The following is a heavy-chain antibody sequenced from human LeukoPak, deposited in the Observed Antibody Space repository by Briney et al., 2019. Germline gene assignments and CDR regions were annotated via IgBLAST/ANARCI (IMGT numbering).Heavy chain of an antibody. CDR1: GFTFSSYW. CDR3: ARYCGGDCYGMDV. D-gene: IGHD2-21*02. Sequence: GGSLRLSCTASGFTFSSYWMSWVRQAPGKGLEWVANIRQDGSEKDYVDSVKGRFTISRDNPKNSLFLQMNSLRAEDTAVYYCARYCGGDCYGMDVWGQGTTVTVSS. CDR2: IRQDGSEK. J-gene: IGHJ6*02. V-gene: IGHV3-7*01.